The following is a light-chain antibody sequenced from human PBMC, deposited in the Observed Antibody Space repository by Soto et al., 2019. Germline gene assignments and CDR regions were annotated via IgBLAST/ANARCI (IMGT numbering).Light chain of an antibody. CDR3: CSYAGSSTYWV. J-gene: IGLJ3*02. Sequence: QSALTQPASMSGSPGQSITISCTGTSSDVGSYNLVSWYQQHPGKAPKLVIYEGSKRPSGVSNRFSGSKSGNTASLTISGLQAEDEADYYCCSYAGSSTYWVFGGGTKLTVL. V-gene: IGLV2-23*01. CDR1: SSDVGSYNL. CDR2: EGS.